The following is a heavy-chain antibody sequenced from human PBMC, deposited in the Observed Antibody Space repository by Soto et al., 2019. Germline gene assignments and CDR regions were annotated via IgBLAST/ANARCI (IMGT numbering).Heavy chain of an antibody. CDR3: AASPSLLGYCSSTSCYMGED. CDR2: IYYSGST. CDR1: GGSVSSGSYY. J-gene: IGHJ4*02. V-gene: IGHV4-61*01. D-gene: IGHD2-2*02. Sequence: SETLSLTCTVSGGSVSSGSYYWSWIRQPPGKGLEWIGYIYYSGSTNYNPSLKSRVTISVDTSKNQFSLKLSSVTAADTAVYYCAASPSLLGYCSSTSCYMGEDWGQGTLVTV.